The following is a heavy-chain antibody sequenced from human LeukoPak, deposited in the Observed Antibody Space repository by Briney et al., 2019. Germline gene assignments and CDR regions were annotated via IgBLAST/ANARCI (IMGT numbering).Heavy chain of an antibody. V-gene: IGHV4-4*07. CDR3: ARAYYDYVWGSYRPVGESVRFDP. J-gene: IGHJ5*02. CDR2: IYTSGST. CDR1: GGSISSYY. Sequence: SETLSLTCTVSGGSISSYYWSWIRQPAGKGLEWIGRIYTSGSTNYNPSLKSRVTMSVDTSKNQFSLKLSSVTAADTAVYYCARAYYDYVWGSYRPVGESVRFDPWGQGTLVTVSS. D-gene: IGHD3-16*01.